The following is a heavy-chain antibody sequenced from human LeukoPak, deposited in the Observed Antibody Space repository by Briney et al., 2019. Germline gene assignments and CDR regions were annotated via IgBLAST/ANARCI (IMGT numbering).Heavy chain of an antibody. CDR3: AKGGYDYVEVAYFDY. CDR1: GFTFSNYA. D-gene: IGHD5-12*01. J-gene: IGHJ4*02. CDR2: IIASSGST. V-gene: IGHV3-23*01. Sequence: PGGSLRLSCAASGFTFSNYAMNWVRQAPGKGLEWVSTIIASSGSTFYADSVKGRFTISKDTSKNTLHLHMSSLRADDTAVYYCAKGGYDYVEVAYFDYWGQGTLVTVSS.